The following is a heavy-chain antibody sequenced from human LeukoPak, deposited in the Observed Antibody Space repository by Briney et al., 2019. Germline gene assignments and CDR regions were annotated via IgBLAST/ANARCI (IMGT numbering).Heavy chain of an antibody. CDR3: ARGPRGPRGGYFDY. V-gene: IGHV4-39*07. D-gene: IGHD3-10*01. CDR1: GGSISSSSYY. CDR2: INHSGST. Sequence: PSETLSLTCTVSGGSISSSSYYWSWIRQPPGKGLEWIGEINHSGSTNYNPSLKSRVTISVDTSKNQFSLKLSSVTAADTAVYYCARGPRGPRGGYFDYWGQGTLVTVSS. J-gene: IGHJ4*02.